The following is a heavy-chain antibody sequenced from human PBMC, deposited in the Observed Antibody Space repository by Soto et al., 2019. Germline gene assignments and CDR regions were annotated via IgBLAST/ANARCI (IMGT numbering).Heavy chain of an antibody. D-gene: IGHD3-16*01. V-gene: IGHV4-34*01. CDR1: GGSFSGYQ. CDR3: ARYGEVTPRRYGMDV. J-gene: IGHJ6*02. Sequence: KPSETLSLTCAVYGGSFSGYQWSWVRQAPGKGLEWIGEINHSGSTNYNPSLKSRVTISIDTSKNQFSLMLTSVTAADTAMYFCARYGEVTPRRYGMDVWGQGTTVTVSS. CDR2: INHSGST.